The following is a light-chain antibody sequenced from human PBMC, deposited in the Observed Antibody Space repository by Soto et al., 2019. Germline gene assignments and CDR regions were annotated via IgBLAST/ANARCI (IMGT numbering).Light chain of an antibody. J-gene: IGKJ1*01. V-gene: IGKV1-27*01. CDR2: AAS. CDR1: QGISNY. CDR3: QKYNSAPWT. Sequence: DIQMTQSPSSLSASVGDRVTITCRASQGISNYLAWYQQKPGKVPKLLIYAASTLQSGVPSRFRGSGSGTDYNLTISSLQPEDVATYYCQKYNSAPWTFGQGNKEESK.